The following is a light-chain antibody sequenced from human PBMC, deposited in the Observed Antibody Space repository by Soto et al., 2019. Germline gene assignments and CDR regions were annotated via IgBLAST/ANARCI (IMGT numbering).Light chain of an antibody. J-gene: IGKJ4*01. CDR1: QSVSSN. CDR2: GAS. V-gene: IGKV3D-15*01. CDR3: QQYHNWVT. Sequence: EIVMTQSPGTLSVSPGERATLSCGASQSVSSNLAWYQQKPGQAPRLLTYGASTRATGIPARFSGSGSGTEFTLSISSLQSEDFAVYYCQQYHNWVTFGGGTKVEIK.